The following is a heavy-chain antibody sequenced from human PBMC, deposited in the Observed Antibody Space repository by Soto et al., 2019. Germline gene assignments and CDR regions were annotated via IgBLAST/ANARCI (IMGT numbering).Heavy chain of an antibody. J-gene: IGHJ4*02. CDR1: GGSISSGGYY. CDR2: IYYSGST. CDR3: ARQPFEVVRGAGEFDY. V-gene: IGHV4-31*03. D-gene: IGHD3-10*01. Sequence: QVQLQESGPGLVKPSQTLSLTCTVSGGSISSGGYYWSWIRQHPGKGLEWIGYIYYSGSTYYNPSLKSRFTISVDTSKNQFSLKLSSVTAADTAVYYCARQPFEVVRGAGEFDYWGQGTLVTVSS.